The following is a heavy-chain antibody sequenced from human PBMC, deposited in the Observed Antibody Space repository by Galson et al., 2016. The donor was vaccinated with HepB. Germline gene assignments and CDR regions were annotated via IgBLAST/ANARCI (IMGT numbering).Heavy chain of an antibody. Sequence: SLRLSCADSGFTFRSYSMNWVRQAPGKGLEWVSSISSTSSYIYYADSVKGRFTISRDNAKNSLYLQMNSLRAEDTAVYYCARDNGDLDYGGQGTLVTVSS. V-gene: IGHV3-21*01. CDR2: ISSTSSYI. CDR1: GFTFRSYS. D-gene: IGHD4-17*01. J-gene: IGHJ4*02. CDR3: ARDNGDLDY.